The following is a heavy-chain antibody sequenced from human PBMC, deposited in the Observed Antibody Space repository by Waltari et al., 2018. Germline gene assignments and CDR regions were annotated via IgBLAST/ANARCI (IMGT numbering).Heavy chain of an antibody. J-gene: IGHJ3*02. Sequence: EEQPVESGGGLFRPGGSLRLSCAAFGFTFGNYGMNWVRPTPGKGLEWLSYIYTSGSVIYADSVKGRFTVSRDNAKNFLFLQMDSLRVEDTAVYYCARGVPDIWGRGTMVTVSS. CDR3: ARGVPDI. V-gene: IGHV3-48*01. D-gene: IGHD3-10*01. CDR2: IYTSGSVI. CDR1: GFTFGNYG.